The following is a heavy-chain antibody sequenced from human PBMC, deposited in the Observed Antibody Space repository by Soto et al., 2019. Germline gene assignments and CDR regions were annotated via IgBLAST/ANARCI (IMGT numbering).Heavy chain of an antibody. CDR3: AKARSGYPYSNSWYSESFDY. CDR1: GFTFSSYA. CDR2: ISGSGGST. J-gene: IGHJ4*02. D-gene: IGHD6-13*01. V-gene: IGHV3-23*01. Sequence: ETLSLTCAVSGFTFSSYAMSWVRQAPGKGLERVSAISGSGGSTYYADSVKGRFTISRDNSKNTLYPQMNSLRAEDTAVYYCAKARSGYPYSNSWYSESFDYWGQGTLVTVSS.